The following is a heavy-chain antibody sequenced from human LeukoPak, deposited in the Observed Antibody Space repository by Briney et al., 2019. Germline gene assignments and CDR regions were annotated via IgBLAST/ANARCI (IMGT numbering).Heavy chain of an antibody. D-gene: IGHD3-9*01. CDR1: GYIFTSYG. CDR3: ARGWSYDILTGYYDILDY. CDR2: ISAYNGNT. V-gene: IGHV1-18*01. Sequence: ASVKVSCKASGYIFTSYGISWVRRAPGQGLEWVGWISAYNGNTNYAQKLQGRVTMTTDTSTSTAYMELRSLRSDDTAVYYCARGWSYDILTGYYDILDYWGQGTLVTVSS. J-gene: IGHJ4*02.